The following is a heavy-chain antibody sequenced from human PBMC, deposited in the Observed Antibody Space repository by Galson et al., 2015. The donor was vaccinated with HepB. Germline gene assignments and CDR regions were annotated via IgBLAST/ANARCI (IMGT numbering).Heavy chain of an antibody. CDR3: TKAGPKSVTVMVRGVIAAFDI. D-gene: IGHD3-10*01. CDR1: RFTFRIYA. Sequence: SLRLSCAASRFTFRIYAMSWVRQAPGEGLEWVSAIDASGDTTYYADSVKGRFTISRDNSNNTLYLQMNSLRAEDTAVYYCTKAGPKSVTVMVRGVIAAFDIWGQGTMVTVSS. CDR2: IDASGDTT. J-gene: IGHJ3*02. V-gene: IGHV3-23*01.